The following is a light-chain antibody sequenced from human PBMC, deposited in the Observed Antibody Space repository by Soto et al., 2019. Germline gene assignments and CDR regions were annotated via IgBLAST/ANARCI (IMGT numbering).Light chain of an antibody. CDR1: QSVSRS. CDR3: QQRSNS. J-gene: IGKJ4*01. V-gene: IGKV3-11*01. Sequence: EIVLTQSPATLSLSPGDRATLSCRASQSVSRSLTWYQQKPGQAPRLLIYDASTRATGIPPRFSGSGSGTDFTITISSLEPEDFAVYYCQQRSNSFGGGTKVEIK. CDR2: DAS.